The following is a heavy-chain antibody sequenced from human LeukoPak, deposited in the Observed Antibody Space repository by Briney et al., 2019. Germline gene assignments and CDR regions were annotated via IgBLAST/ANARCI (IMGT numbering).Heavy chain of an antibody. J-gene: IGHJ4*02. D-gene: IGHD3-10*01. CDR1: GYTFTDYY. V-gene: IGHV1-2*06. CDR3: ARTMVRGDSDY. Sequence: ASVKVSCKASGYTFTDYYMHWVRQAPGQGLEWMGRINPNSGGTNYAQKFQGRVNMARDTSISTAYMELSRLRSDDTAVYYCARTMVRGDSDYWGQGTLVTVSS. CDR2: INPNSGGT.